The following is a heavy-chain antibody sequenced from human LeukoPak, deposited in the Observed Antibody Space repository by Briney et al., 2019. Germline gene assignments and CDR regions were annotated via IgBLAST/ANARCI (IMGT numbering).Heavy chain of an antibody. CDR3: AKDQNVWGSYRPPLDY. D-gene: IGHD3-16*02. CDR2: ISGSGGST. V-gene: IGHV3-23*01. J-gene: IGHJ4*02. CDR1: GFTFSSYA. Sequence: PGGSLRLSCAASGFTFSSYAMSWVRQAPGKGLEWVSAISGSGGSTYYADSVKGRFTISRDNPKNTLYLQMNSLRAEDTAVYYCAKDQNVWGSYRPPLDYWGQGTLVTVSS.